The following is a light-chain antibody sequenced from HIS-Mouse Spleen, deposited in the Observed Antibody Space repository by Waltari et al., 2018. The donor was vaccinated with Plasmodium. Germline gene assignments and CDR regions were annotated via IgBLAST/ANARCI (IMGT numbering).Light chain of an antibody. Sequence: SYELTQPPPASVSPGQTARTTFSGYALPHKYAYWYKQKSGQAPQLVIYEDSKRPSGIPERFSGSSSGTMATLTISGAQVEDEADYYCYSTDSSGNHRVFGGGTKLTVL. CDR2: EDS. CDR3: YSTDSSGNHRV. J-gene: IGLJ3*02. CDR1: ALPHKY. V-gene: IGLV3-10*01.